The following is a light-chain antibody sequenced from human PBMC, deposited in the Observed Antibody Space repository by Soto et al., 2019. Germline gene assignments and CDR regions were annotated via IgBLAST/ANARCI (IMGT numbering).Light chain of an antibody. Sequence: EIVLTQSPATLSLSPGERATLSCGASQSVSSYLAWYQQKPGQAPRLLIYDASNRATGIPARFGGSGSGTDFTLTISSLEPEDFAVYYCQQRSNWPTFGQGTRLEIK. CDR1: QSVSSY. CDR2: DAS. V-gene: IGKV3-11*01. J-gene: IGKJ5*01. CDR3: QQRSNWPT.